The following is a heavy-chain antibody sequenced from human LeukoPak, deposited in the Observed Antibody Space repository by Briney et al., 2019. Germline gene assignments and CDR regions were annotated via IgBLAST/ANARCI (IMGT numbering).Heavy chain of an antibody. Sequence: SGGSLRLSCAASGFTFSSYSMNWVRQAPGKGLEWVSSISSSSSYIYYADSVKGRFTISRDNAKNSLYLQMNSLRAEDTAVYYCARDYQYYDFWSGYYDYYYYMDVWGKGTTVTVSS. J-gene: IGHJ6*03. CDR3: ARDYQYYDFWSGYYDYYYYMDV. CDR2: ISSSSSYI. CDR1: GFTFSSYS. D-gene: IGHD3-3*01. V-gene: IGHV3-21*01.